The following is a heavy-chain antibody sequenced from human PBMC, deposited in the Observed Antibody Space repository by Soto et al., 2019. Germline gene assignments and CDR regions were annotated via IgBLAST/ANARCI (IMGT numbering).Heavy chain of an antibody. CDR2: IFSNDEK. V-gene: IGHV2-26*04. J-gene: IGHJ5*02. D-gene: IGHD6-13*01. Sequence: QVTVKESGPVRVKPTETLTQTCTVSGFSLSNAGLGVSWIRRPPGKALEWLAHIFSNDEKSYSTSLKSRLTISKDTSKSQVVLTMTNMDPVDTATYYCASTYTTSWYWFDPWGQGTLVTVSS. CDR3: ASTYTTSWYWFDP. CDR1: GFSLSNAGLG.